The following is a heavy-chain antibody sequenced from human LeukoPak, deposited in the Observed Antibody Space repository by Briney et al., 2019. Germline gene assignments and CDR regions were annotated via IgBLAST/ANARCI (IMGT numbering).Heavy chain of an antibody. Sequence: PGGSLRLSCAASGFTFNNYWMSWVRQAPGKGLEWVANINHDGSETHYVDSVKGRFTISRDNAKNSLYLQMNSLRAEDTAVYYCARSQGLIAAAGMVPYFDYWGQGTLVTGSS. V-gene: IGHV3-7*05. J-gene: IGHJ4*02. CDR1: GFTFNNYW. CDR2: INHDGSET. D-gene: IGHD6-13*01. CDR3: ARSQGLIAAAGMVPYFDY.